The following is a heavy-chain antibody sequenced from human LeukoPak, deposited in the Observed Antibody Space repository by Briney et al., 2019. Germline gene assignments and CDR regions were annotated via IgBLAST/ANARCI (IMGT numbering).Heavy chain of an antibody. CDR1: GGSISSSSYY. V-gene: IGHV4-39*07. D-gene: IGHD3-16*01. CDR3: ARRWDYFDY. CDR2: IYYSGST. Sequence: SETLSLTCTVSGGSISSSSYYWGWIRQPPGKGLEWIGSIYYSGSTYYNPSLKSRVTIAVDTSKNQFSLKLSSVTAADTAVYYCARRWDYFDYWGQGTLVTVSS. J-gene: IGHJ4*02.